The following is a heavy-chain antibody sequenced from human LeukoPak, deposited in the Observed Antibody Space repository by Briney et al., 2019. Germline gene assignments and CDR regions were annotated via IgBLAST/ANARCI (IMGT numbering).Heavy chain of an antibody. V-gene: IGHV1-46*01. CDR2: INPSGGST. Sequence: ASVKVSCKASGYTFTSYYMHWVRQAPGQGLEWMGIINPSGGSTSYAQKFQGWVTMTRDTSISTAYMELSRLRSDDTAVYYCAKELLWFGEGAFDIWGQGTMVTVSS. D-gene: IGHD3-10*01. J-gene: IGHJ3*02. CDR3: AKELLWFGEGAFDI. CDR1: GYTFTSYY.